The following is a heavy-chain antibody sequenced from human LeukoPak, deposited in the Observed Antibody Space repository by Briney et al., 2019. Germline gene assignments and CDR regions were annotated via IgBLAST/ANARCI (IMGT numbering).Heavy chain of an antibody. J-gene: IGHJ4*02. CDR2: IKEHGSEK. CDR3: ARSRGYYYDSSGYSPDY. D-gene: IGHD3-22*01. V-gene: IGHV3-7*01. Sequence: PGGSLRLSCAASGFTFSSYWMSWVRQAPGKGLEWVAIIKEHGSEKYYVDSVKGRFTISRDNSKNTLYLQMNSLRAEDTAVYYCARSRGYYYDSSGYSPDYWGQGTLVTVSS. CDR1: GFTFSSYW.